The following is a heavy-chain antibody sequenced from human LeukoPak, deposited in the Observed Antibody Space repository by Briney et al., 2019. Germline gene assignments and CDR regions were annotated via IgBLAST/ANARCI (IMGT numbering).Heavy chain of an antibody. CDR3: ARSCSGGSCAFDY. Sequence: EASVKVSCKASGGTFSSYAISWVRQAPGQGLEWMGGIIPIFGTANYAQKFQGRVTITTDESTGTAYMELSSLRSEDTAVYYCARSCSGGSCAFDYWGQGTLVTVSS. J-gene: IGHJ4*02. D-gene: IGHD2-15*01. CDR1: GGTFSSYA. V-gene: IGHV1-69*05. CDR2: IIPIFGTA.